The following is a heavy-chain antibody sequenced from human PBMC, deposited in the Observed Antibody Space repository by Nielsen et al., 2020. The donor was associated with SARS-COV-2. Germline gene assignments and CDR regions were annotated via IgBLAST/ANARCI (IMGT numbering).Heavy chain of an antibody. CDR3: ARLGGDYYGSGTSYSYYYYGMDV. J-gene: IGHJ6*02. CDR2: IDPSDSYT. CDR1: GYSFTSYW. Sequence: GGSLRLSCKGSGYSFTSYWISWVRQMPGKGLEWMGRIDPSDSYTNYSPSFQGHVTISADKSISTAYLQWSSLKASDTAMYYCARLGGDYYGSGTSYSYYYYGMDVWGQGTTVTVSS. D-gene: IGHD3-10*01. V-gene: IGHV5-10-1*01.